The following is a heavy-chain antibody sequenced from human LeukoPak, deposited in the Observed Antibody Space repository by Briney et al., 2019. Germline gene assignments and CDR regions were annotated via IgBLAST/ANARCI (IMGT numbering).Heavy chain of an antibody. Sequence: PGGSLRFSCAASGFTFSIYDMHWVRHVTGKGLEWVSGIDTAGGTYYPDSVKGRFTMSRENAKNSLHLQMNSLRAGDTAVYYCARVTRYCGGDCYPAEYFRHWGQGTLVTVSS. CDR2: IDTAGGT. V-gene: IGHV3-13*01. CDR3: ARVTRYCGGDCYPAEYFRH. J-gene: IGHJ1*01. D-gene: IGHD2-21*02. CDR1: GFTFSIYD.